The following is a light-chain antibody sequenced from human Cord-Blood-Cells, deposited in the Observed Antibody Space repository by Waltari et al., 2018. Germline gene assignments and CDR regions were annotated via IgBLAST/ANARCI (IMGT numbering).Light chain of an antibody. J-gene: IGKJ1*01. CDR1: QSISSW. V-gene: IGKV1-5*03. Sequence: DIQITQSPPTLSASVGDRVPITRRASQSISSWLAWYQQKPGKAPKLLIYKASSLESGVPSRLSGSGSGTEFTLTISSLQPDDFATYYCQFWGTFGQGTKVEIK. CDR2: KAS. CDR3: QFWGT.